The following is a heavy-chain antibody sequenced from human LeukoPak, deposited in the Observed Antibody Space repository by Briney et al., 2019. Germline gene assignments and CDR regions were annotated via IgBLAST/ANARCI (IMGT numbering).Heavy chain of an antibody. CDR1: GYTFTSYY. CDR3: ARAVDYGGNSGADFNY. Sequence: ASVKVSCKASGYTFTSYYMHWVRQAPGQGLEWMGIINPSGGSTSYAQKFQGRVTMTRDTSTSTVYMELSSLRSEDTAVYYCARAVDYGGNSGADFNYWGQGTLVTVSS. D-gene: IGHD4-23*01. V-gene: IGHV1-46*01. J-gene: IGHJ4*02. CDR2: INPSGGST.